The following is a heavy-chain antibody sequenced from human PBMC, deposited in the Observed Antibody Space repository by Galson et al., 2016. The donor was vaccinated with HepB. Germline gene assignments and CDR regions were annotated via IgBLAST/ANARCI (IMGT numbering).Heavy chain of an antibody. CDR3: ARHSVAFSSWYFFGY. V-gene: IGHV2-70*04. CDR2: IDWDDAK. J-gene: IGHJ4*02. Sequence: PALVKPTQTLTLTCSCSGFSLSSATMRVSWIRQSPGKAMGWLARIDWDDAKHYSASLRTRLTVSKDTSKNQVLLTVTNVDPLDTATYYCARHSVAFSSWYFFGYWGQGNLVTVSS. CDR1: GFSLSSATMR. D-gene: IGHD2-2*01.